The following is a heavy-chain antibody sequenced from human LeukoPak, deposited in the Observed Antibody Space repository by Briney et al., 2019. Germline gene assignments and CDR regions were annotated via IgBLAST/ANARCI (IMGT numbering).Heavy chain of an antibody. V-gene: IGHV1-18*01. Sequence: GASVKVSCKASGYTFTNYGISWVRQAPGQGLEWMGWISAYNGNTNYAQKPQGRVTVTTDTSTTTAYMELRGLTSDDTAVYYCAREAGGATEFYFDYWGQGTLVTVSS. J-gene: IGHJ4*02. CDR1: GYTFTNYG. CDR3: AREAGGATEFYFDY. D-gene: IGHD1-26*01. CDR2: ISAYNGNT.